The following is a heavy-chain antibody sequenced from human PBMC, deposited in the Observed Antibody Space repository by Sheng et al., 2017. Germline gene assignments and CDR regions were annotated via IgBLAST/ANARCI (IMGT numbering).Heavy chain of an antibody. J-gene: IGHJ4*02. Sequence: QVQLQQWGAGLLKPSETLSLTCAVYGGSFSGYYWSWIRQPPGKGLEWIGEINHSGSTNYNPSLKSRVTISVDTSKNQFSLKLSSVIAADTAVYYCARHLRYFDWLLHRSYYFDYWGQGTLVTVSS. CDR2: INHSGST. CDR1: GGSFSGYY. D-gene: IGHD3-9*01. CDR3: ARHLRYFDWLLHRSYYFDY. V-gene: IGHV4-34*01.